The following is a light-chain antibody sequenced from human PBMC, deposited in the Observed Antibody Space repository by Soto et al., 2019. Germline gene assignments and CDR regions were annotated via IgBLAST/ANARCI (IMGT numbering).Light chain of an antibody. V-gene: IGKV3-20*01. J-gene: IGKJ4*01. CDR1: QSVTTRY. Sequence: EIVLTQSPVTLSLSPGEEATLSGRASQSVTTRYLGCYQQKPGQAPRLLMYGASNRPTGIPDRFSGSGSVTDFTLTISGLEPEDFAVYYCQQYGNSPFTFGAGTRVDI. CDR3: QQYGNSPFT. CDR2: GAS.